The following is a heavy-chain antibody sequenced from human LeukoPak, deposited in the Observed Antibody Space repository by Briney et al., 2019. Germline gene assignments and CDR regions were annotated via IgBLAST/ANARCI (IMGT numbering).Heavy chain of an antibody. CDR3: ARDRGWLQFDTFDI. D-gene: IGHD5-24*01. CDR2: ISSSNSYI. Sequence: GGSLRLSCAASGFTFSDYSMNWVRQAPGKGLEWVSSISSSNSYIYYADSVKGRFTISRDNAKNSLYLQMNGLRAEDTAIYYCARDRGWLQFDTFDIWGQGTMVTVSS. V-gene: IGHV3-21*01. J-gene: IGHJ3*02. CDR1: GFTFSDYS.